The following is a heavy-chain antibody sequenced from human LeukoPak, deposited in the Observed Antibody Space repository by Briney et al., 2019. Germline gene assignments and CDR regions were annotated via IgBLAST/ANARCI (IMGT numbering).Heavy chain of an antibody. CDR3: ASKPRGESRPFDY. D-gene: IGHD3-16*01. CDR2: INTANGDT. CDR1: GCTFTTHA. V-gene: IGHV1-3*04. Sequence: ASVKVSCKTSGCTFTTHAVHWVRQAPGQSLEWMGWINTANGDTGYSQKFQGRVTITSDTSASTGYMEMSSLRSEDTAVYYCASKPRGESRPFDYWGQGTLVTVSP. J-gene: IGHJ4*02.